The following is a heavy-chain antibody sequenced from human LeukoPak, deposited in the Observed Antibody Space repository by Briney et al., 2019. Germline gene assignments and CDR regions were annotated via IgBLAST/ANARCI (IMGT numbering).Heavy chain of an antibody. Sequence: ASVKVSCKASGYTFTSYYMHWVRQAPGQGLEWMGIINPSGGSTGYAQKFQGRVTITRNTSISTAYMELSSLRSEDTAVYYCARVLWFGELFIWGQGTLVTVSS. D-gene: IGHD3-10*01. V-gene: IGHV1-46*01. CDR2: INPSGGST. CDR1: GYTFTSYY. J-gene: IGHJ4*02. CDR3: ARVLWFGELFI.